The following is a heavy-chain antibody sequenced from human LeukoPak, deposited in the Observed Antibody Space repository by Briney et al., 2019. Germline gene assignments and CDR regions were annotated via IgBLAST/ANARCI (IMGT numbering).Heavy chain of an antibody. D-gene: IGHD6-13*01. CDR3: VKKLAAAGNPAFDS. J-gene: IGHJ4*02. Sequence: GSLRLSCAASGFIFSNYAMGWVRQAPGKGLEWVSGIGGDGIFYTDSVRGRFTISRDNSKNTLSLQMNSLRADDTAVYYCVKKLAAAGNPAFDSWGQGIVVTVSS. CDR2: IGGDGI. CDR1: GFIFSNYA. V-gene: IGHV3-23*01.